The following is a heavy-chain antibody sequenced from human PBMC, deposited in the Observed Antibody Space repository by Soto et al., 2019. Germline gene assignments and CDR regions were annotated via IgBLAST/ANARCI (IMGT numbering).Heavy chain of an antibody. CDR1: GGTFSSYA. V-gene: IGHV1-69*13. D-gene: IGHD5-18*01. Sequence: GASVKVSCKASGGTFSSYAISWVRQAPGQGLEWMGGIIPIFGTANYAQKFQGRVTITADESTSTAYMELSSLRSEDTAVYYCARSSSGYSYGIGPHFDYWGQGTLVTVSS. CDR3: ARSSSGYSYGIGPHFDY. CDR2: IIPIFGTA. J-gene: IGHJ4*02.